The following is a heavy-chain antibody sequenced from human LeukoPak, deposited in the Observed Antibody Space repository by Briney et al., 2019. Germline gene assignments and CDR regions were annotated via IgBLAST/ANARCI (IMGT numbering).Heavy chain of an antibody. CDR2: IYYDGSNK. Sequence: PGRSLRLSCAASGCTFSRNGMHWVRQAPGKGLEWVALIYYDGSNKYYVDSVKGRFTISRDNSKNMLYLQMNSLRAEDTAVYYCARDLLYSGSYSWYFDLWGRGIPVTVSS. D-gene: IGHD1-26*01. CDR3: ARDLLYSGSYSWYFDL. V-gene: IGHV3-33*01. CDR1: GCTFSRNG. J-gene: IGHJ2*01.